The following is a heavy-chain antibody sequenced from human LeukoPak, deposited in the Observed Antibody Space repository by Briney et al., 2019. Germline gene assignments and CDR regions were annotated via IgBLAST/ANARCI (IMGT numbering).Heavy chain of an antibody. V-gene: IGHV3-43*02. CDR1: GFTFDDYA. J-gene: IGHJ4*02. D-gene: IGHD3-22*01. CDR3: ATNFGAYYYDTSGYYDF. Sequence: GGSLRLSCAASGFTFDDYAMHWVRQAPGKGLEWVSLISGDGNSTYYAGSVKGRFTISRDNSKNSLYLQMNNLRTEDTAFYYCATNFGAYYYDTSGYYDFWGQGTLVTVSS. CDR2: ISGDGNST.